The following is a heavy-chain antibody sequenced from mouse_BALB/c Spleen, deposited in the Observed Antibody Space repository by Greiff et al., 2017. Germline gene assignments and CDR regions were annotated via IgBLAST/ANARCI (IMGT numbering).Heavy chain of an antibody. CDR3: ARIYGSSYWYFDV. CDR1: GYTFTDYN. V-gene: IGHV1S29*02. J-gene: IGHJ1*01. D-gene: IGHD1-1*01. Sequence: EVKLQESGPELVKPGASVKISCKASGYTFTDYNMHWVKQSHGKSLEWIGYIYPYNGGTGYNQKFKSKATLTVDNSSSTAYMELRSLTSEDSAVYYCARIYGSSYWYFDVWGAGTTVTVSS. CDR2: IYPYNGGT.